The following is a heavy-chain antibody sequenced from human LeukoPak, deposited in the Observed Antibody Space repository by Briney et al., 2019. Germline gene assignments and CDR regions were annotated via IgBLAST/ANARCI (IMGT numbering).Heavy chain of an antibody. CDR3: AKDSQLWLAY. CDR2: ISYDGSNK. D-gene: IGHD5-18*01. Sequence: GGSLRLSCAASGFTFSSYGTHWVRQAPGKGLEWVAVISYDGSNKYYADSVKGRFTISRDNSKNTLYLQMNSLRAEDTAVYYCAKDSQLWLAYWGQGTLVTVSS. J-gene: IGHJ4*02. V-gene: IGHV3-30*18. CDR1: GFTFSSYG.